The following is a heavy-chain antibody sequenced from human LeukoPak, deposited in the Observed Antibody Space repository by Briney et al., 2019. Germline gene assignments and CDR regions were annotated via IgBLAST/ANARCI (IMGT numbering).Heavy chain of an antibody. CDR3: ARANSLSGFDY. CDR1: GYTFTGYY. Sequence: GASVKVSCKASGYTFTGYYMHWVRQAPGQGLEWMGIINPSGGSTSYAQKFQGRVTMTRDMSTSTVYMELSSLRSEDTAVYYCARANSLSGFDYWGQGTLVTVSS. J-gene: IGHJ4*02. V-gene: IGHV1-46*01. D-gene: IGHD3-10*01. CDR2: INPSGGST.